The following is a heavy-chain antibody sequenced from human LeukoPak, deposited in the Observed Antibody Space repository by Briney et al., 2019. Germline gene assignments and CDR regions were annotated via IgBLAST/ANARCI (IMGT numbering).Heavy chain of an antibody. CDR2: ISAYSGNT. J-gene: IGHJ4*02. CDR3: ARTIAVELAGGEDY. V-gene: IGHV1-18*01. CDR1: GYTFTSYG. Sequence: GASVKVSCKASGYTFTSYGISWVRQAPGQGLEWMGWISAYSGNTNYAQKLQGRVTMTTDTSTSTAYMELRSLRSDDTAVYYCARTIAVELAGGEDYWGQGTLVTVSS. D-gene: IGHD6-19*01.